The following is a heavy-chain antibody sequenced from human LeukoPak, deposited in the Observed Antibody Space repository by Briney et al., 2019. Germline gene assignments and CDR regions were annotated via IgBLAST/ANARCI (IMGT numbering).Heavy chain of an antibody. CDR1: GYTFTSYG. CDR2: ISAYNGNT. CDR3: ARMAYYYGSGSYYVGYFDY. Sequence: ASVKVSCKASGYTFTSYGISWVRQAPGQGLEWMGWISAYNGNTNYAQKLQGRVTMTTDTSTSTAYMELRSLRSDDTAVYYCARMAYYYGSGSYYVGYFDYWGQGTLVTVSS. D-gene: IGHD3-10*01. V-gene: IGHV1-18*01. J-gene: IGHJ4*02.